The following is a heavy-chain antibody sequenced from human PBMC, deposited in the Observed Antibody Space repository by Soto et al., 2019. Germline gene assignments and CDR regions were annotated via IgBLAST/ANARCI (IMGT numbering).Heavy chain of an antibody. J-gene: IGHJ6*02. CDR1: GTTFGIYA. D-gene: IGHD2-21*01. Sequence: QVQLVESGGDVVQPGRSLRLSCAGSGTTFGIYAMHWVRQAPGKGLEWVAVISYDGSHEFYADSVKGQFTISSENSNNMLYLQTNSLKPDDAALYFCGGGHSDLYCYYGLDFWGQGTTVTVSS. CDR3: GGGHSDLYCYYGLDF. V-gene: IGHV3-30*03. CDR2: ISYDGSHE.